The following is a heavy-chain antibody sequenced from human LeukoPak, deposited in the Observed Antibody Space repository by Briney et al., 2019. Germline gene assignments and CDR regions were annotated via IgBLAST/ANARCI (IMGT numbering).Heavy chain of an antibody. Sequence: SVKVSCKASVGTFSSYAISWVRQAPGQGLEWMGGIIPIFGTANYAQKFQGRVTITADESTSTAYMELSSLRSEDTAVYYCAMSPTMVRGVIEYYFDYWGQGTLVTVSS. CDR3: AMSPTMVRGVIEYYFDY. D-gene: IGHD3-10*01. CDR2: IIPIFGTA. CDR1: VGTFSSYA. V-gene: IGHV1-69*13. J-gene: IGHJ4*02.